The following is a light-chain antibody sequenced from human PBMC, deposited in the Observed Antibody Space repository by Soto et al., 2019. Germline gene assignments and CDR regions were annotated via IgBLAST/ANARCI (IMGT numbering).Light chain of an antibody. CDR1: QSVSSN. V-gene: IGKV3-15*01. CDR2: CAS. Sequence: EIVMTQSPATLSVSPGERATLSCRASQSVSSNLAWYQQTPGQAPRLLIYCASTSATGIPARFSGSGSGTEFTVTISSLQSEDFAVDDGQQYNNGPLTFGQGTKVEIK. J-gene: IGKJ1*01. CDR3: QQYNNGPLT.